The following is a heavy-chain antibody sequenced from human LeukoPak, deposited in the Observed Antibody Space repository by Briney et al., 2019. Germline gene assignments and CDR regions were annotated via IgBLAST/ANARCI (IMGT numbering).Heavy chain of an antibody. V-gene: IGHV1-2*02. J-gene: IGHJ4*02. Sequence: ASVKVSCKASGYTFTGYYMHWVRRAAGQGLEWMGWINSNSGATNYAQKFKDRVTMTRDTFISAAYMELSRLRSDDTATYYCSRGIIGGYDFDYWGQGSLVTVSS. CDR2: INSNSGAT. CDR3: SRGIIGGYDFDY. D-gene: IGHD5-12*01. CDR1: GYTFTGYY.